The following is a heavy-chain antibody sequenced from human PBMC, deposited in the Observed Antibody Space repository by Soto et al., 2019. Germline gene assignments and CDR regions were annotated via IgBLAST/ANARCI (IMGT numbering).Heavy chain of an antibody. D-gene: IGHD2-8*02. Sequence: QVQLQQWGAGLLKPSETLSLTCAVYGGSFSGYYWTWIRQPPGTGLEWIGEINHSGRTNYNPSLKSRVTISVDTATNQFSLQLTSVTAADTAVYYCARDKITGLFDYWGQGTLVTVSS. CDR2: INHSGRT. CDR3: ARDKITGLFDY. CDR1: GGSFSGYY. J-gene: IGHJ4*02. V-gene: IGHV4-34*01.